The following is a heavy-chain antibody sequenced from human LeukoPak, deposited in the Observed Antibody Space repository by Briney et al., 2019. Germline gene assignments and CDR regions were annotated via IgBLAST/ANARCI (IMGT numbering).Heavy chain of an antibody. Sequence: SETLTLTCTVSGGSISSYYWSWIRQPPGKGLEWIGYIYYSGSTNYNPSLESRVTISVDTSKNQFSLKLSSVTAADTAVYYCARARGAVAGVFDYWGQGTLVTVSS. CDR3: ARARGAVAGVFDY. CDR1: GGSISSYY. D-gene: IGHD6-19*01. V-gene: IGHV4-59*01. J-gene: IGHJ4*02. CDR2: IYYSGST.